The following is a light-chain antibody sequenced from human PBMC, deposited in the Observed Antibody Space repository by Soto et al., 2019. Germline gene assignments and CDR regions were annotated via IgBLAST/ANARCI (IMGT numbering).Light chain of an antibody. CDR1: QSISNN. V-gene: IGKV3-15*01. CDR2: GAS. J-gene: IGKJ4*01. Sequence: EVVMKQSPATLSVSPGERATLSCRASQSISNNLACYQQKPGQAPRLLIFGASTRATGVPARFSGSGSGTEFILTISSLQSEDFATYYCQHFNNWPPELTFGGGTKV. CDR3: QHFNNWPPELT.